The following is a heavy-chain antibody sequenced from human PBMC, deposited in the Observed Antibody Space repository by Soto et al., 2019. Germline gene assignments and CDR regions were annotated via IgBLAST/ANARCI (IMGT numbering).Heavy chain of an antibody. V-gene: IGHV1-18*04. CDR3: ASSQPQRYYYDSSGYLC. CDR1: GYTFTSYG. Sequence: ASVKVSCKASGYTFTSYGISWVRQAPGQGLEWMGWISAYNGNTNYAQKLQGRVTMTTDTSTSTAYMELRSLRSDDTAVYYCASSQPQRYYYDSSGYLCWGQGTLVTVSS. J-gene: IGHJ4*02. D-gene: IGHD3-22*01. CDR2: ISAYNGNT.